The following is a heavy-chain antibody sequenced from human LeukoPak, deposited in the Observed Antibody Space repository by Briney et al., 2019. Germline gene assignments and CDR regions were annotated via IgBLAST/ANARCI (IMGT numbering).Heavy chain of an antibody. Sequence: ASVKVSCKASGYTFSSYYMHWVRQAPGQGLEWMGIINPSGSTSNAQRFQGRVTMTRDMSTTTVYMELSSLRSEDTAVYYCARDGGYYAFDIWGQGTMVTVSS. CDR1: GYTFSSYY. V-gene: IGHV1-46*01. J-gene: IGHJ3*02. CDR2: INPSGST. D-gene: IGHD1-1*01. CDR3: ARDGGYYAFDI.